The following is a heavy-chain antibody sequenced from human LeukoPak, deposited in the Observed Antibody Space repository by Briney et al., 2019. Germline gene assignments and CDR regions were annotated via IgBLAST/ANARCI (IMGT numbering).Heavy chain of an antibody. CDR2: INSDGSST. CDR1: AYTFSTYW. V-gene: IGHV3-74*01. D-gene: IGHD5/OR15-5a*01. CDR3: VREDSVNFPDAFDI. Sequence: GGSLRVSCAASAYTFSTYWMHWVRQAPGKGLVWVSRINSDGSSTRYADSVKGRFTISRDNTKNTLYLQMNSLRAEDTAVYYCVREDSVNFPDAFDIWGQGTVVTVSS. J-gene: IGHJ3*02.